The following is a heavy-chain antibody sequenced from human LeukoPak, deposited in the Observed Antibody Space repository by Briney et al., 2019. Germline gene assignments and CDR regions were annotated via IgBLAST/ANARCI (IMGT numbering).Heavy chain of an antibody. J-gene: IGHJ4*02. CDR1: GYTFTGYY. CDR2: INPNSGGT. CDR3: ARVIVGATRGGYYFDY. V-gene: IGHV1-2*02. D-gene: IGHD1-26*01. Sequence: ASVKVSCKASGYTFTGYYMHWVRQAPGQGLEWMGWINPNSGGTNYAQKFQGRVTMTRDTSISTAYMELSRLRSDDTAVYYCARVIVGATRGGYYFDYWGQGTLATVSS.